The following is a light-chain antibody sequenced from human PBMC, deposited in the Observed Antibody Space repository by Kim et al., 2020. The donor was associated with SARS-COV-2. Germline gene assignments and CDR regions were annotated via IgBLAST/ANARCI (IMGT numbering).Light chain of an antibody. CDR2: RND. CDR1: SSNIGSYI. V-gene: IGLV1-44*01. CDR3: AAWDDSLNGVV. Sequence: ELTQPPSASGTPGQRVTISCSGSSSNIGSYIVNWYQQLPGTAPKLLIYRNDQRPSGVPDRFSGSKSGTSASLAISGLQSEDEADYYCAAWDDSLNGVVFGGGTQLTVL. J-gene: IGLJ2*01.